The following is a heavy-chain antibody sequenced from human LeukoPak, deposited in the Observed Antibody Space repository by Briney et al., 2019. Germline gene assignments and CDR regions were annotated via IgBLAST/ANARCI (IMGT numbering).Heavy chain of an antibody. Sequence: ASVKVSCKASGYTFTTYAISWVRQAPGQGLEWMGWISTYNGNTNYAQKFQGRVTMTTDTSTSTAYMELRSLRSDDTAVYYCARDYGSWYLSLNWFDPWGQGTLVTVSS. D-gene: IGHD6-13*01. V-gene: IGHV1-18*01. CDR1: GYTFTTYA. J-gene: IGHJ5*02. CDR3: ARDYGSWYLSLNWFDP. CDR2: ISTYNGNT.